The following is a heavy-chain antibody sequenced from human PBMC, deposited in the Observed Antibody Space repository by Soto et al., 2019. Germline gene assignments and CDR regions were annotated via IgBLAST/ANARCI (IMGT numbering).Heavy chain of an antibody. CDR2: ISYDGSDK. J-gene: IGHJ4*02. CDR1: GFTFSSYA. D-gene: IGHD3-22*01. CDR3: ARDYYKYYDSSGYYRSPAY. V-gene: IGHV3-30-3*01. Sequence: QVQLVESGGGVVQPGRSLRLSCAASGFTFSSYAMHWVRQAPGKGLEWVALISYDGSDKDYADSVKGRFTISRDNSRNRLFLQMNSLRDEDTAVYYCARDYYKYYDSSGYYRSPAYWGQGTLVTVSS.